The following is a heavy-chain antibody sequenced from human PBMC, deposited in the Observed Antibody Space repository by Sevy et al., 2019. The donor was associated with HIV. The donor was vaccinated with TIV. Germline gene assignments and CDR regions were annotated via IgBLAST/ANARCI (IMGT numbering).Heavy chain of an antibody. Sequence: GGSLRLSCAASGFTFYNYAMNWVRQAPGKGLEWVSTIFRSGETTYYADSVKARFTISRVNSKNKLYLQMNSLRTEDTALYYCAGARYDSSGSFDAFDIWGQGTMVTVSS. CDR2: IFRSGETT. V-gene: IGHV3-23*01. CDR3: AGARYDSSGSFDAFDI. CDR1: GFTFYNYA. D-gene: IGHD3-22*01. J-gene: IGHJ3*02.